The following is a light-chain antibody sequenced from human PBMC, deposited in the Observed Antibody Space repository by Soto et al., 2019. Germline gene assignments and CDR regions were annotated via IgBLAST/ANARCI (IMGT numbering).Light chain of an antibody. CDR3: CSYAGSYTLA. J-gene: IGLJ2*01. V-gene: IGLV2-11*01. CDR1: TSDVGTYNS. CDR2: DVN. Sequence: QSALTQPRSVSGSPGQSVTISCTGTTSDVGTYNSVSWYQQDPGKAPKLMLYDVNKRPSGVPDRFSGSKSGNTASLTISGLQAVDEADYYCCSYAGSYTLAFGGGTKLTVL.